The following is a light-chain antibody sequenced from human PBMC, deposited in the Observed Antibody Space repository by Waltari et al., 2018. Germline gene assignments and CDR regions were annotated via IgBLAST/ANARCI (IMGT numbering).Light chain of an antibody. Sequence: EIVLTQSPATLSLSPGERATLSCRASQSVRSYVAWYQQKPGQAPRLLIYDASNRATGIPARFSGSGSGTDFTLTISSLEPEDFAVYYCQQRSNWPGTFGQGTKLEIK. CDR2: DAS. J-gene: IGKJ1*01. V-gene: IGKV3-11*01. CDR3: QQRSNWPGT. CDR1: QSVRSY.